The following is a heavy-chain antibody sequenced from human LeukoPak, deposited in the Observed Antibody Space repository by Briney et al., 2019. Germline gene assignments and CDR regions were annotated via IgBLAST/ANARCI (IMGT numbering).Heavy chain of an antibody. CDR1: GGSISSSYSY. V-gene: IGHV4-39*07. D-gene: IGHD1-14*01. CDR3: AREAATEPHYYYYMDV. J-gene: IGHJ6*03. CDR2: IYYSGST. Sequence: SETLSLTCTVSGGSISSSYSYWGWIRQPPGKGLEWIGNIYYSGSTYYNPSLKSRVTMSVDTSKNQFSLNLSSVTAADTAVYYCAREAATEPHYYYYMDVWGKGTTVTVSS.